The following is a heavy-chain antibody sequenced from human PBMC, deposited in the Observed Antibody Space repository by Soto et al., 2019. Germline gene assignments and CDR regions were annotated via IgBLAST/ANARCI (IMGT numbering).Heavy chain of an antibody. J-gene: IGHJ4*02. CDR1: GYTFTSYA. Sequence: ASVKVSCKSSGYTFTSYAMHWVRQAPGQRLEWMGWINAGNGNTKYSQKFQGRVTITRDTSASTAYMELSSLRSEDTAVYYCGRGDYYDSSGYSPLFDYWGQGTLVTVSS. CDR3: GRGDYYDSSGYSPLFDY. CDR2: INAGNGNT. V-gene: IGHV1-3*01. D-gene: IGHD3-22*01.